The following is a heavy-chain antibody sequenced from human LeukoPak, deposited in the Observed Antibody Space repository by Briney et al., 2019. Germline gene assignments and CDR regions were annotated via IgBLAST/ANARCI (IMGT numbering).Heavy chain of an antibody. CDR2: IYYSGST. V-gene: IGHV4-59*11. CDR3: ARLSVPHYYFDY. Sequence: SETLSLTCTVSGGSISSHYWSWIRQPPGKGLEWIGYIYYSGSTNYNPSLKSRVTISVDTSKNQFSLKLSSVTAADTAVYYCARLSVPHYYFDYWGQGTLVTVSS. CDR1: GGSISSHY. J-gene: IGHJ4*02.